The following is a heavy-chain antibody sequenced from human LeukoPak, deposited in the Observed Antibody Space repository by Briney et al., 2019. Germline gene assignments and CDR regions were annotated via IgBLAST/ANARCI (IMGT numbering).Heavy chain of an antibody. J-gene: IGHJ5*02. V-gene: IGHV4-4*07. CDR1: GGSISGYH. Sequence: SETLSLTCTVSGGSISGYHWSWIRQPAGKGLEWIGRIYTSGRVNYNPSLKSRVTMSVDTPKNQFSLNLTSVTAADTTVYYCARVTGNNWFDPWGQGTLVTVSS. CDR2: IYTSGRV. CDR3: ARVTGNNWFDP.